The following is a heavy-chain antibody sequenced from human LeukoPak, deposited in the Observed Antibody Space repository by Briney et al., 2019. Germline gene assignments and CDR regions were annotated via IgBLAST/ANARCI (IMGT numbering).Heavy chain of an antibody. V-gene: IGHV1-69*04. CDR2: IIPILGIA. CDR1: GGTFSSYA. J-gene: IGHJ2*01. D-gene: IGHD2-2*01. CDR3: ASGRYCSSTSCQTYWYFDL. Sequence: SVKVSCKASGGTFSSYAISWVRQAPGQGLEWMGRIIPILGIANYAQKFQGRVTITADKSTSTAYMELSSLRSEDTAVYYCASGRYCSSTSCQTYWYFDLWGRGTLVTVSS.